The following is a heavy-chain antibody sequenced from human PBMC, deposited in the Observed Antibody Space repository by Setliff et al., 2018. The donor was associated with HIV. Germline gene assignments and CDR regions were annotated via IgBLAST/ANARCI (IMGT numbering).Heavy chain of an antibody. CDR1: GGSISSGGYS. CDR3: AKKSISHWYFDL. D-gene: IGHD2-21*01. V-gene: IGHV4-30-2*06. Sequence: LSLTCAVSGGSISSGGYSWSWIRQSPGKGLKWIGYIYYSESTYYNPSLKSRVTISADRSENQFSLKLSSVTAADTAVYYCAKKSISHWYFDLWGRGTLVTVS. J-gene: IGHJ2*01. CDR2: IYYSEST.